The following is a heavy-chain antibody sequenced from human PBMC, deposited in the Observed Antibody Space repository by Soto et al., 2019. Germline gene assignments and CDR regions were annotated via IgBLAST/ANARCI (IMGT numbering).Heavy chain of an antibody. J-gene: IGHJ6*02. CDR1: GFTCSSYA. Sequence: PGGSLRLSCSASGFTCSSYAMHWVRQAPGKELEYVSVISSNGGSTYYADSVKGRFTTSRDNSKNTLYLQMSSLRAEDTAVYYCVKDTSMVRGIIITYYYYGMDVWGQGTTVTV. CDR2: ISSNGGST. D-gene: IGHD3-10*01. CDR3: VKDTSMVRGIIITYYYYGMDV. V-gene: IGHV3-64D*06.